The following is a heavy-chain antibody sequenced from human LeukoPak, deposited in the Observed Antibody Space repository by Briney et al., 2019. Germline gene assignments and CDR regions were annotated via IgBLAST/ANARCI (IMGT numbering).Heavy chain of an antibody. J-gene: IGHJ3*02. CDR2: IYYSGST. Sequence: SETLSLTCTVSGGSISSYYWSWIRQPPGKGLEWIGYIYYSGSTNYNPSLKSRVTISVDTSKNQFSLKLSSVTAADTAVYYCARHARKHPGHGFDIWGQGTMVTVSS. CDR3: ARHARKHPGHGFDI. V-gene: IGHV4-59*08. CDR1: GGSISSYY.